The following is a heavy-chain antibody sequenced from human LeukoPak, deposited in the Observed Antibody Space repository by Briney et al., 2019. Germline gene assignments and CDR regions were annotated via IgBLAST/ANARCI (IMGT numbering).Heavy chain of an antibody. V-gene: IGHV4-31*03. J-gene: IGHJ4*02. CDR3: AREAELARWLQPTDY. Sequence: SQTLSLTCTLSGGSISSGGYYWGWIRHHPEKVLEWIGYIYYSGSTYYNQSLKSRVTISVDTSKNQFSLKLSSVTAADTAVYYCAREAELARWLQPTDYWGQGTLVTVSS. CDR1: GGSISSGGYY. D-gene: IGHD5-24*01. CDR2: IYYSGST.